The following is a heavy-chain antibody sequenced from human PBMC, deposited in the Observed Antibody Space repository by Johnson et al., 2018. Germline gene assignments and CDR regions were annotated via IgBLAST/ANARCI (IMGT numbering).Heavy chain of an antibody. CDR2: MNPNSGNT. CDR1: GYTFTSYD. Sequence: QVQLVESGAEVKKPGASVKVSCKASGYTFTSYDINWVRQATGQGLEWMGWMNPNSGNTGYAQKFQGRVTMTRNTSISTAYMDLIRLRSEDTAVYYCARVNYDSSVFVDYWGQGTLVTVSS. CDR3: ARVNYDSSVFVDY. D-gene: IGHD3-22*01. V-gene: IGHV1-8*01. J-gene: IGHJ4*02.